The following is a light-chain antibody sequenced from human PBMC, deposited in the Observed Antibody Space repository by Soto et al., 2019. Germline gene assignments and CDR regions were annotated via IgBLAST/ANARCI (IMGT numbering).Light chain of an antibody. CDR1: QSVSSN. J-gene: IGKJ3*01. Sequence: EIVMTQSPATLSVSPGERATLSCRASQSVSSNLAWYQQKPGQAPRLLIYGASTRATGIPARFSGSGSGTEFTLTISSLQSEDFATYYCQHAKSFPPTFGPGTRVDIK. CDR3: QHAKSFPPT. CDR2: GAS. V-gene: IGKV3-15*01.